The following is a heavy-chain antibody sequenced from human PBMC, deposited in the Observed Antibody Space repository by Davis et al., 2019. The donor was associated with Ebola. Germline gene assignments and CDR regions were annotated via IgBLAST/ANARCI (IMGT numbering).Heavy chain of an antibody. CDR3: ARDSPPMMGAPDY. D-gene: IGHD1-26*01. J-gene: IGHJ4*02. Sequence: DYYMSWIRQPPGKGLEWIGYIYYSGSTYYNPSLKSRVTISVDTSKNQFSLKLSSVTAADTAMYYCARDSPPMMGAPDYWGQGTLVTVSS. V-gene: IGHV4-30-4*08. CDR1: DYY. CDR2: IYYSGST.